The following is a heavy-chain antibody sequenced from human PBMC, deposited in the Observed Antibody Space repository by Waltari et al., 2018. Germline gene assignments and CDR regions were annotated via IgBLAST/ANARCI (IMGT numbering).Heavy chain of an antibody. J-gene: IGHJ4*02. CDR1: GFTFSNYG. CDR2: LSYDGGNK. CDR3: AKDGSGWYSAGLDY. V-gene: IGHV3-30*18. D-gene: IGHD6-19*01. Sequence: QVQLVESGGGVVQPGRSLRLSCAASGFTFSNYGMHWVRQAPGKGLEWVAVLSYDGGNKLYADSVKGRFTISRDNSNNTLYLQMSSLRTEDTGVYYCAKDGSGWYSAGLDYWGQGTLVTVSS.